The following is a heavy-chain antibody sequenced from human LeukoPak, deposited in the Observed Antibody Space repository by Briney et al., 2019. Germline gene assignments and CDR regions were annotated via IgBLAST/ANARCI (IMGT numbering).Heavy chain of an antibody. J-gene: IGHJ5*02. V-gene: IGHV5-51*01. Sequence: HGESLKISCKGSGYSFTSYWIGWVRQMPGKGLEWMGIIYPGDSDTRYSPSFQGQVTISADKSISTAYLQWSSLKASDTAMYYCARLGGYYDFWSGLKFDPWGQGTLVTVSS. CDR2: IYPGDSDT. CDR3: ARLGGYYDFWSGLKFDP. CDR1: GYSFTSYW. D-gene: IGHD3-3*01.